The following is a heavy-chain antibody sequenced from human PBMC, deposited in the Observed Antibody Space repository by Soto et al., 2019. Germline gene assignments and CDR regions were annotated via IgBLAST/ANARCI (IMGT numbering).Heavy chain of an antibody. V-gene: IGHV1-24*01. D-gene: IGHD3-10*01. CDR3: ATKDYGSGSYYNVDWFDP. Sequence: QVQLVQSGAEVKKPGASVKVSCKVSGYTLTELSMHWVRQAPGKGLEWMGGFDPEDGETIYAQKFQGRVTMTEDTSTDTAYMELSSLRSEDTAVYYCATKDYGSGSYYNVDWFDPWGQGTLVTVSS. J-gene: IGHJ5*02. CDR1: GYTLTELS. CDR2: FDPEDGET.